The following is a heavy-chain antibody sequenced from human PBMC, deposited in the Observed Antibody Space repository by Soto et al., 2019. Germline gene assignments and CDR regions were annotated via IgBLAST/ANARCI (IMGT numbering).Heavy chain of an antibody. D-gene: IGHD6-6*01. CDR3: ARAPYSSSSEVEFDY. J-gene: IGHJ4*02. CDR2: TYYRSKWYN. Sequence: SQTLSLTCAISGDSVSSNSAAWNWIRQSPSRGLEWLGRTYYRSKWYNDYAVSVKSRITINPDTSKDQFSLQLNSVTPEDTAVYYCARAPYSSSSEVEFDYWGQGTLVTAPQ. CDR1: GDSVSSNSAA. V-gene: IGHV6-1*01.